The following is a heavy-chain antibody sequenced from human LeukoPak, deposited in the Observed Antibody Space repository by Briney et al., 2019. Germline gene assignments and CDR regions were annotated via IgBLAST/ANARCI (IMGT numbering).Heavy chain of an antibody. V-gene: IGHV4-34*01. CDR3: ARGKSASSWYPDY. D-gene: IGHD6-13*01. J-gene: IGHJ4*02. CDR1: GGSFSNYY. CDR2: INHRGGT. Sequence: SETLTLTCAVYGGSFSNYYWSWVRQPPGKGLEWVGEINHRGGTKSNPSLKSRVTLSVDTSKTQFSLRLSSVTAADTAVYYCARGKSASSWYPDYWGQGTLVTVSS.